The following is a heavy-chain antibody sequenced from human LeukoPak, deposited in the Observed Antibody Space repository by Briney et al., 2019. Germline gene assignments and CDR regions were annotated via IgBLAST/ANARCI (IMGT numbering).Heavy chain of an antibody. J-gene: IGHJ4*02. CDR2: INPNSGGT. CDR1: GYTFTGYE. Sequence: GASVKLSCKASGYTFTGYEMNWVRQAPGQGLGWMGRINPNSGGTNYAQKFQGRVTMTMDTANTTTYMELSRLRSDVSAVYYCARDWVSRWLGYCSRPSCAAFDCWGQGTVVTVSS. CDR3: ARDWVSRWLGYCSRPSCAAFDC. V-gene: IGHV1-2*06. D-gene: IGHD2-2*01.